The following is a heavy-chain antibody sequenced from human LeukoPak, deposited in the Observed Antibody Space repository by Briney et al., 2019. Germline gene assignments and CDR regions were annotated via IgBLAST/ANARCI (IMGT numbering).Heavy chain of an antibody. V-gene: IGHV4-59*01. J-gene: IGHJ4*02. CDR3: ASVNTGSSDY. CDR2: IYYSGST. Sequence: SETLSLTCTVSGGSISSYYWSWIRQPPGKGLEWIGYIYYSGSTNYNPSLKSRVTISVDTSKNQFSLKLSSVTAADTAVYYCASVNTGSSDYWGQGTLVTVSS. CDR1: GGSISSYY. D-gene: IGHD2-8*02.